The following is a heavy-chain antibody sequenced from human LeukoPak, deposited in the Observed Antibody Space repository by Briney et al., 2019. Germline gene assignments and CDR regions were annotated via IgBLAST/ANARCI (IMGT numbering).Heavy chain of an antibody. D-gene: IGHD6-19*01. J-gene: IGHJ4*02. CDR3: AKVWSSGWYFPPPYWPSDY. CDR2: ISGSGGST. CDR1: GFTVSSNY. Sequence: GGSLRLSCAASGFTVSSNYMSWVRQAPGKGLEWVSAISGSGGSTYYADSVKGRFTISRDNPKNTLYLQMNSLRAEDTAVYYCAKVWSSGWYFPPPYWPSDYWGQGTLVTVSS. V-gene: IGHV3-23*01.